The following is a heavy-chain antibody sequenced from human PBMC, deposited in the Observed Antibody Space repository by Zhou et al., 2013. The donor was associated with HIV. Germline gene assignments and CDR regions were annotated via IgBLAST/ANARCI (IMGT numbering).Heavy chain of an antibody. CDR1: GGTFSSYA. CDR2: IIPIFGTA. V-gene: IGHV1-69*13. D-gene: IGHD5-12*01. Sequence: QVQLVQSGAEVKKPGSSVKVSCKASGGTFSSYAISWVRQAPGQGLEWMGRIIPIFGTANYAQKFQGRVTITADESTSTAYMELSSLRSEDTAVYYCARDHQAAGPSVYSGYDFYYYGMDVWGQGTTGHRLL. J-gene: IGHJ6*02. CDR3: ARDHQAAGPSVYSGYDFYYYGMDV.